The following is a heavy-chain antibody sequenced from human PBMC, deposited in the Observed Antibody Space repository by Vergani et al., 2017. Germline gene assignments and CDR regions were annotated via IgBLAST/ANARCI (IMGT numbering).Heavy chain of an antibody. CDR1: GGSISSYY. D-gene: IGHD6-19*01. Sequence: QVQLQESGPGLVKPSQTLSLTCTVSGGSISSYYWSWIRQPPGKGLEWSGYIYYSGSTNYNPSLQSRVTISVDTSKNQFSLKLSSVTAADTAVYYCAREGYSSGYDYWGQGTLVTVSS. CDR3: AREGYSSGYDY. V-gene: IGHV4-59*01. J-gene: IGHJ4*02. CDR2: IYYSGST.